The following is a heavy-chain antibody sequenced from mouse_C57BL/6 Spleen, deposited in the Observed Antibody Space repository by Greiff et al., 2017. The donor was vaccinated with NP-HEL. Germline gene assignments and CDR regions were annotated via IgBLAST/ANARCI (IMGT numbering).Heavy chain of an antibody. J-gene: IGHJ4*01. CDR1: GYTFTSYW. CDR3: ARSNYLNYYAMDY. V-gene: IGHV1-7*01. D-gene: IGHD2-5*01. Sequence: VQLQQSGAELAKPGASVKLSCKASGYTFTSYWMHWVKQRPGQGLEWIGYINPSSGYTKYNQKFKDKATLTADKSSSTAYMQLSSLTYEDSAVYYCARSNYLNYYAMDYWGQGTSVTVSS. CDR2: INPSSGYT.